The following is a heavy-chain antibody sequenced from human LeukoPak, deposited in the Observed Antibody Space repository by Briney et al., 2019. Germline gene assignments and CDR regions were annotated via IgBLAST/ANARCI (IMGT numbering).Heavy chain of an antibody. CDR1: GFTVSSNY. Sequence: PGGSLRLSCAASGFTVSSNYMSWVRQAPGKGLEWVSVIYSGGSTYYADSVKGRFTISRDNSKNTLYLQMNSLRAEDTAVYYCARVRSGYDYYSYYMDVWGKGTTVTVSS. CDR3: ARVRSGYDYYSYYMDV. D-gene: IGHD3-3*01. V-gene: IGHV3-66*01. CDR2: IYSGGST. J-gene: IGHJ6*03.